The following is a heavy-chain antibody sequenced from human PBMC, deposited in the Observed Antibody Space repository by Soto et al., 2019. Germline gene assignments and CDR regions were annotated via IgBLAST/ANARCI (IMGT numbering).Heavy chain of an antibody. Sequence: QVPLVQSGAEVKKPGSSVKVSCKASGGTFSSYAISWVRQAPGQGLEWMGGIIPIFGTANYAQKFQGRVTITADESTSTAYMELSSLRSEETAVYYCAREGARGSHIGYWGQGTLVTVSS. V-gene: IGHV1-69*01. CDR1: GGTFSSYA. D-gene: IGHD3-10*01. CDR3: AREGARGSHIGY. CDR2: IIPIFGTA. J-gene: IGHJ4*02.